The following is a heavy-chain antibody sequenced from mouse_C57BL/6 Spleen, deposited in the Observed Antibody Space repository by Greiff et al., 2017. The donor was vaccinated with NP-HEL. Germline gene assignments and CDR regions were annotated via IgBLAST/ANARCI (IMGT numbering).Heavy chain of an antibody. CDR3: ARLDYYGTSFDY. V-gene: IGHV1-76*01. CDR1: GYTFTDYY. D-gene: IGHD2-1*01. Sequence: QVQLKQSGAELVRPGASVKLSCKASGYTFTDYYINWVKQRPGQGLEWIARIYPGSGNTYYNEKFKGKAPLTAEKSSSTAYMQLSSLTSEDSAVYFCARLDYYGTSFDYWGQGTTLTVSS. J-gene: IGHJ2*01. CDR2: IYPGSGNT.